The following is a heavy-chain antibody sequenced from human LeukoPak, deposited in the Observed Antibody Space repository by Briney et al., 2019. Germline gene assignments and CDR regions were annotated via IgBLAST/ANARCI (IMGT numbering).Heavy chain of an antibody. CDR2: LKKKTDGGTT. CDR3: TTFSYVLDY. D-gene: IGHD3-16*01. V-gene: IGHV3-15*01. J-gene: IGHJ4*02. Sequence: PGGSLRLSCAASGFTFSNAWMNWVRQAPGKGLEWVARLKKKTDGGTTDYAAPVKGRFTISRDDSRNMLYLQMDSLKTEDTAIYYCTTFSYVLDYWGQRTLVTVSS. CDR1: GFTFSNAW.